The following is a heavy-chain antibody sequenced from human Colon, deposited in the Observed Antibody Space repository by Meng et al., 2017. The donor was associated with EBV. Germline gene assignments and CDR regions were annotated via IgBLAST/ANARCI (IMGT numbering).Heavy chain of an antibody. CDR1: CGSIGSYY. J-gene: IGHJ5*02. CDR3: ARHFINWFDP. V-gene: IGHV4-59*08. CDR2: IYYSGST. Sequence: QVPLQEPGPGLVKPSAALSLTCTVACGSIGSYYWSWIRQPPGKGLEWIGYIYYSGSTNYNPSLKSRVTISVDTSKNQFSLKLSSVTAADTAVYYCARHFINWFDPWGQGTLVTVSS.